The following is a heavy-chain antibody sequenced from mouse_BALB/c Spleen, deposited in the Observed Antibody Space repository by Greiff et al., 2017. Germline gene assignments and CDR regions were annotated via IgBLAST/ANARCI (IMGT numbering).Heavy chain of an antibody. V-gene: IGHV5-4*02. Sequence: EVMLAESGGGLVKPGGSLKLSCAASGFTFSDYYMYWVRQTPEKRLEWVATISDGGSYTYYPDSVKGRFTISRDNAKNNLYLQMSSLKSEDTAMYYCARDHYGSGDYWGQGTSVTVSS. CDR1: GFTFSDYY. CDR3: ARDHYGSGDY. D-gene: IGHD1-1*01. J-gene: IGHJ4*01. CDR2: ISDGGSYT.